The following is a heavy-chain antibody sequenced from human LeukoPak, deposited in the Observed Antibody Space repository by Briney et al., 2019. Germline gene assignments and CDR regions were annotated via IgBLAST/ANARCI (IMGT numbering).Heavy chain of an antibody. Sequence: ASVKVSCKASGYTFTGYYMHWVRQAPGQGLEWMGWINPNSGGTNYAQKFQGRVTMTRDTSISTAYMELSRLRSDDTAVYYCARPHGDYGPDDYWGQGTLVTVSS. J-gene: IGHJ4*02. CDR1: GYTFTGYY. CDR2: INPNSGGT. CDR3: ARPHGDYGPDDY. V-gene: IGHV1-2*02. D-gene: IGHD4-17*01.